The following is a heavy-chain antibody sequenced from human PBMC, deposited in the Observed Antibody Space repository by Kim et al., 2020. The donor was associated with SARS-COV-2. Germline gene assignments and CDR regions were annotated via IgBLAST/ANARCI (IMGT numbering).Heavy chain of an antibody. CDR3: ARATMVRGTYYFDY. V-gene: IGHV1-69*04. Sequence: QKFQGRVTITADTATSTAYMELSSLRSEDTAVYYCARATMVRGTYYFDYWGQGTLVTVSS. D-gene: IGHD3-10*01. J-gene: IGHJ4*02.